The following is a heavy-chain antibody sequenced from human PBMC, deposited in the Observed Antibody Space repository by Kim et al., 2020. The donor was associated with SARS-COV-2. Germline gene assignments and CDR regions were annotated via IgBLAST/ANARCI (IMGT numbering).Heavy chain of an antibody. CDR3: ARGCYGGNSFDS. V-gene: IGHV3-74*01. J-gene: IGHJ4*02. D-gene: IGHD2-15*01. Sequence: GGSLRLSCAASGFIFSDYWMHWVRQAPEKGLVWVSRITSDGTYTTYADSVKGRFTISRDNAKNTLYLPMNSLRAEAPAVYYFARGCYGGNSFDSWGQGPL. CDR2: ITSDGTYT. CDR1: GFIFSDYW.